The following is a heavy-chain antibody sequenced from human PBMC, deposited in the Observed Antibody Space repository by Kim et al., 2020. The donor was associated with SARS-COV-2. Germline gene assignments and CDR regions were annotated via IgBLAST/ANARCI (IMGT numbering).Heavy chain of an antibody. CDR2: INAGNGNT. V-gene: IGHV1-3*01. D-gene: IGHD3-9*01. Sequence: ASVKVSCKASGYTFTSYAMHWVRQAPGQRLEWMGWINAGNGNTKYSQKFQGRVTITRDTSASTAYMELSSLRSEDTAVYYCARDHNKYYDILTGPIDYGGQGTLVTVSS. J-gene: IGHJ4*02. CDR3: ARDHNKYYDILTGPIDY. CDR1: GYTFTSYA.